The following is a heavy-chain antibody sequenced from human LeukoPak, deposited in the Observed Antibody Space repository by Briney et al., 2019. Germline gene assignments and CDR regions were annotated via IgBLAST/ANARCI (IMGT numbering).Heavy chain of an antibody. CDR3: AVGLTDPWSSPVGPIDY. CDR1: GGSISSYY. D-gene: IGHD1-20*01. Sequence: SETLSLTCTVSGGSISSYYWSWIRQPPGKGLEWIGYIFHSGSTNYNPSLKSRVTISVDTSKNQFSLKLSSVTAADTAVYYCAVGLTDPWSSPVGPIDYWGQGTLVTVSS. J-gene: IGHJ4*02. V-gene: IGHV4-59*01. CDR2: IFHSGST.